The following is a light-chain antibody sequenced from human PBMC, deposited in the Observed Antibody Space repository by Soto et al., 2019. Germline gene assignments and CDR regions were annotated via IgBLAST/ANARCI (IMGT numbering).Light chain of an antibody. V-gene: IGKV1-5*03. CDR3: QRYSRYEEA. Sequence: DIQMTQSPSTLSASIGDRVTITSPASQSVSTWLAWDQQKPGKAPNLLIYKASTLKSGVPSRFGGGGAGTAFTLTISRRQRGDFAPYVFQRYSRYEEAFGQRPRGDLK. CDR1: QSVSTW. J-gene: IGKJ1*01. CDR2: KAS.